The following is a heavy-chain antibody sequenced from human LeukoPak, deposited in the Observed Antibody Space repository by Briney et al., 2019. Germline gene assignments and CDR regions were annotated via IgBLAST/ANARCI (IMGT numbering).Heavy chain of an antibody. CDR2: ISSNGGST. J-gene: IGHJ4*02. V-gene: IGHV3-64*01. Sequence: GGSLRLSCAASGFTFSSYAMHWVRQAPGKGLEYVSGISSNGGSTYYANSVKGRFTISRDNSKNTLYLQMGGLRAEDMAVYYCARASSWSGLDYWGQGTLVAVSS. CDR1: GFTFSSYA. CDR3: ARASSWSGLDY. D-gene: IGHD3-3*01.